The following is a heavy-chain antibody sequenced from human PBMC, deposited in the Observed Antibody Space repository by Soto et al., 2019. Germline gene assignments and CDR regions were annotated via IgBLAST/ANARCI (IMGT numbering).Heavy chain of an antibody. CDR2: INPSGGST. J-gene: IGHJ4*02. V-gene: IGHV1-46*01. CDR1: GYTFTSDY. D-gene: IGHD1-26*01. Sequence: ASVKVSCKASGYTFTSDYIHWVRQAPGQGLEWMGIINPSGGSTTYAQKFQGRVTMTSDTSTSTVYMELSSLRSEDTAVYYCASASGSYRAYYFDYWGQGTLVTVSS. CDR3: ASASGSYRAYYFDY.